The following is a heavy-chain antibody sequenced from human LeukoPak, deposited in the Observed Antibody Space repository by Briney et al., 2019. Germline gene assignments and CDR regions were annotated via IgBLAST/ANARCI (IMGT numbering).Heavy chain of an antibody. J-gene: IGHJ5*02. V-gene: IGHV3-21*01. D-gene: IGHD3-10*01. CDR2: ISSSSSYI. CDR3: ARDLGENWFDP. CDR1: GFTFSSYS. Sequence: GGSLRLSCAASGFTFSSYSMNWVRQAPGKGLEWVSSISSSSSYIYYADSVKGRFTISRDNAKNSLYLQMNSLRAEDTAVYYCARDLGENWFDPWGQGTPVTVSS.